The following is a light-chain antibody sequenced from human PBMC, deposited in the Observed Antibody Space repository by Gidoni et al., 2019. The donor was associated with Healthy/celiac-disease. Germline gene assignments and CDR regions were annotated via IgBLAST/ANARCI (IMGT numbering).Light chain of an antibody. CDR1: QSVSSSY. CDR2: GAS. Sequence: DIVLTQSPGTLSLSPGERATLSCRASQSVSSSYLAWYQQKPGQAPRLLIYGASSRATGIPARFSGSGSGTVFTLTLSRLEPEDFAVYYCQQYGSSPPMYSFGQGTKLEIK. V-gene: IGKV3-20*01. J-gene: IGKJ2*03. CDR3: QQYGSSPPMYS.